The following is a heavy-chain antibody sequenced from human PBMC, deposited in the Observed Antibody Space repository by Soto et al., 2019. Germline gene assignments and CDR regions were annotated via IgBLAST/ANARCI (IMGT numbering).Heavy chain of an antibody. D-gene: IGHD5-12*01. CDR3: XXXXVLATGPIEY. J-gene: IGHJ4*02. Sequence: QVQLVESGGGLVEPGGSLRLSCAASGFTLSDYYMSWVRQAPGKGLEWLSYISSSSTTVYYVDSVKGRFTISRDNAKNXXXXXXXXXXXXXXXXXXXXXXXVLATGPIEYWGQGAQVTVSS. V-gene: IGHV3-11*01. CDR2: ISSSSTTV. CDR1: GFTLSDYY.